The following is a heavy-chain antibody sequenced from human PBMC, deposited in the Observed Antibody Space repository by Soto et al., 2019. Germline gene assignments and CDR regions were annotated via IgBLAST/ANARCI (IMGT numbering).Heavy chain of an antibody. J-gene: IGHJ4*02. V-gene: IGHV3-30-3*01. CDR3: ARGGTWYYFDY. D-gene: IGHD6-25*01. CDR1: RFTLSRSA. Sequence: GSLRLSFAAPRFTLSRSAMPWVRQAPGKGLEWVAVISYDGSNKYYADSVKGRFTISRDNSKNTLYLQMNSLRAEDTAVYYCARGGTWYYFDYWGQGTLVTVSS. CDR2: ISYDGSNK.